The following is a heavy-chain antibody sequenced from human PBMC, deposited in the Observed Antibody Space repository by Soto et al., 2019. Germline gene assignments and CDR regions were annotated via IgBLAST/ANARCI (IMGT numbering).Heavy chain of an antibody. CDR2: IYYTGHT. CDR3: ATPAKFGYFFLFDI. V-gene: IGHV4-59*07. J-gene: IGHJ3*02. CDR1: GASINHYY. Sequence: QVQLQESGPGLVRPSGTLALTCTVSGASINHYYWNWIRQTPGKGLEWLGSIYYTGHTKYNPSLKSRVAIWVDTPDNRFYLRMRFVPASNTGIYYCATPAKFGYFFLFDIWGRGKMATASS. D-gene: IGHD3-10*01.